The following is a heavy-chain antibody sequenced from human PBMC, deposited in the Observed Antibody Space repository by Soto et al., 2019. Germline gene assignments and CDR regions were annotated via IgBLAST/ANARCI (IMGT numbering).Heavy chain of an antibody. CDR1: GYSSINYW. J-gene: IGHJ5*02. CDR2: INPGNSET. CDR3: ARPDQNYVSS. D-gene: IGHD1-7*01. Sequence: PGESLKISCKASGYSSINYWIGWVRQMPGKGLEWMAIINPGNSETRYSPASQGQVTISAVKSVTTTYLQWESPKASAMGVDCCARPDQNYVSSWRQGTLVAISS. V-gene: IGHV5-51*01.